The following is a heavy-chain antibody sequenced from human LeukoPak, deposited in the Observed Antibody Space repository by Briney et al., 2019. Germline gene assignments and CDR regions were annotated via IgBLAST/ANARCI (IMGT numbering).Heavy chain of an antibody. CDR3: ARQYSSGWYGFVDY. J-gene: IGHJ4*02. D-gene: IGHD6-19*01. CDR2: IYPGDADT. V-gene: IGHV5-51*01. Sequence: GESLKISCKGSGYSFTNYWIGWVRQMPGKGLEWMGIIYPGDADTRYSPSFQGQVTISADKSISTAYLQWSSLKTSDTAMYYCARQYSSGWYGFVDYWGQGTLVTVSS. CDR1: GYSFTNYW.